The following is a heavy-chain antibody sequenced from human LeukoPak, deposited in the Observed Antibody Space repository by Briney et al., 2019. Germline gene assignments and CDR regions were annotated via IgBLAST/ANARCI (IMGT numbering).Heavy chain of an antibody. D-gene: IGHD3-10*01. CDR2: ISGSGGST. V-gene: IGHV3-23*01. J-gene: IGHJ1*01. CDR3: AKDGYYGSGTQGHFQH. CDR1: GFTFSSYA. Sequence: GRSLRLSCVGSGFTFSSYAMSWVRQAPGKGLEWVSAISGSGGSTYYADSVKGRFTISRDNSKNTLYLQMNSLRAEDTAVYYCAKDGYYGSGTQGHFQHWGQGTLVTVSS.